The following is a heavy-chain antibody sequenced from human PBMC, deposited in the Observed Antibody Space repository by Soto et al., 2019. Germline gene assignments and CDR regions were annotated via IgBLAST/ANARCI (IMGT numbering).Heavy chain of an antibody. J-gene: IGHJ4*02. Sequence: PGGYLIHSYVASGITFGSRAMSWGRQAPGEGLEWVSAIGTAGDTNYAGSVKGRFTISRENAKNSLYLQMNSLRAGDTAIYFVAIPIGPTLFDDWGQGTLVTV. D-gene: IGHD3-22*01. V-gene: IGHV3-13*01. CDR1: GITFGSRA. CDR2: IGTAGDT. CDR3: AIPIGPTLFDD.